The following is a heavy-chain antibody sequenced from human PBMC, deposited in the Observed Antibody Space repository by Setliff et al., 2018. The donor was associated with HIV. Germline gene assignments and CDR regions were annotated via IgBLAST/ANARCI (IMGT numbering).Heavy chain of an antibody. CDR1: GFTFSGAE. CDR3: LLPCTSGCHNWADP. CDR2: IRSKADKYAT. V-gene: IGHV3-73*01. D-gene: IGHD2-8*01. Sequence: PGESLKISCAASGFTFSGAEIHWVRQASGKGLEWVGRIRSKADKYATDYGASAKGRFIIARDDSKKTAYLQMSSLRAEDTAMYYCLLPCTSGCHNWADPWGQGTLVTVSS. J-gene: IGHJ5*02.